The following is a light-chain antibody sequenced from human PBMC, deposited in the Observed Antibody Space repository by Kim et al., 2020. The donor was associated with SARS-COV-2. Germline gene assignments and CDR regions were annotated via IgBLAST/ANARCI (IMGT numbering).Light chain of an antibody. CDR3: QQYGGSPPLT. Sequence: EIVLTQSPGTLYLSPGERATLSCRASQSVSATSLAWYQQTPGQAPRLLIYGASSRATGIPDRFSGSGSGTDFTLTISRLEPEDFAVYYCQQYGGSPPLTFGGGTKLEI. V-gene: IGKV3-20*01. J-gene: IGKJ4*01. CDR2: GAS. CDR1: QSVSATS.